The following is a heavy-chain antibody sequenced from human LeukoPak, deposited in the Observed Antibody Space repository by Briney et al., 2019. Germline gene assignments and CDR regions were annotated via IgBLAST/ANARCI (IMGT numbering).Heavy chain of an antibody. J-gene: IGHJ5*02. Sequence: ASVKVSCKVSGYTLTELSMHWVRQAPGKGLEWMGGFDPEDGETIYAQKFQGRVTMTEDTSTDTAYMELSSLRSEDTAVYYCARDKDIVVVPAERDWFDPWGQGTLVTVSS. CDR3: ARDKDIVVVPAERDWFDP. CDR2: FDPEDGET. V-gene: IGHV1-24*01. D-gene: IGHD2-2*01. CDR1: GYTLTELS.